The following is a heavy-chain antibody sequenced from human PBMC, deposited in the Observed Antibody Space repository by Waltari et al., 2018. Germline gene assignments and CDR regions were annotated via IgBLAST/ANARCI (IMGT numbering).Heavy chain of an antibody. CDR1: GFTFSSSG. J-gene: IGHJ4*02. D-gene: IGHD3-10*01. CDR3: AKAGSVVALYPLDY. CDR2: ISYDGSNK. V-gene: IGHV3-30*18. Sequence: QVQLVESGGGVVQPGRSLRLSCAASGFTFSSSGMAWVLQPPGKGLEWVAVISYDGSNKYYADSVKGRFTISRDNSKNSLYLQMNSLRAEDTALYYCAKAGSVVALYPLDYWGQGTLVTVSS.